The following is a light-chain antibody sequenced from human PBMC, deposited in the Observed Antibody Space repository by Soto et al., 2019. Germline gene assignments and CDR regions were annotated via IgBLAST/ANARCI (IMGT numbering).Light chain of an antibody. Sequence: DIQMTQSPSTLSASVGDRVTIICRTSQSIGTWLAWYQQKLGRAPKLLIYAASSLQSWVPSRFTGSGSGTDFTLTIISLQPEDFATYYCQQSYDSLFTFGQGTRLEIK. J-gene: IGKJ5*01. CDR3: QQSYDSLFT. V-gene: IGKV1-39*01. CDR1: QSIGTW. CDR2: AAS.